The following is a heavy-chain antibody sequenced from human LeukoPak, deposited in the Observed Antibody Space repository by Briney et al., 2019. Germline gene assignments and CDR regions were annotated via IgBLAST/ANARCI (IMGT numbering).Heavy chain of an antibody. Sequence: GGSLRLSCAASGFTFSSFGMHCIRYDGTNKYYADSVKGRFTISRDNSKNTLSLQMNSLRAEDTALYYCTKDLRYYYADNHSEMDEHDYWGQGTLLTVSS. CDR1: GFTFSSFG. CDR3: TKDLRYYYADNHSEMDEHDY. J-gene: IGHJ4*02. V-gene: IGHV3-30*02. D-gene: IGHD4-23*01. CDR2: IRYDGTNK.